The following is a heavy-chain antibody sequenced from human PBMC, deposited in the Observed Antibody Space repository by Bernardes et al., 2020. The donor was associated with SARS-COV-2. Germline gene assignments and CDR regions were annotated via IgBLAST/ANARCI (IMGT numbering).Heavy chain of an antibody. J-gene: IGHJ6*02. V-gene: IGHV3-30*01. Sequence: GGSLRLSCAASGFTFSSYAMHWVRQAPGKGLEWVAVISYDGSNKYYADSVKGRFTISRDNSKNTLYLQMNSLRAEDTAVYYCARDSVVVVPAAVRLTTIEDYYYYYGMDVWGQGTTVTVSS. CDR1: GFTFSSYA. CDR3: ARDSVVVVPAAVRLTTIEDYYYYYGMDV. D-gene: IGHD2-2*01. CDR2: ISYDGSNK.